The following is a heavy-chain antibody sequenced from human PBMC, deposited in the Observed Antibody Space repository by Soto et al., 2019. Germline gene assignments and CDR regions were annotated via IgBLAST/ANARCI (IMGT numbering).Heavy chain of an antibody. CDR3: ARSLKTSSSWAYGMDV. Sequence: PGGSLRLSCAASGFTFSSYGMHWVRQAPGKGLEWVAVIWYDGSNKYYADSVKGRFTISRDNSKNTLYLQMNSLRAEDTAVYYCARSLKTSSSWAYGMDVWGQGTTATVSS. CDR1: GFTFSSYG. D-gene: IGHD6-13*01. V-gene: IGHV3-33*01. CDR2: IWYDGSNK. J-gene: IGHJ6*02.